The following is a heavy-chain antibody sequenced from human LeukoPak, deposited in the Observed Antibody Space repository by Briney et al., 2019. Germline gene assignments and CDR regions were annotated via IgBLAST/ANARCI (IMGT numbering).Heavy chain of an antibody. CDR2: INPNSGGT. CDR3: ARDASGDYGDSDDI. V-gene: IGHV1-2*02. J-gene: IGHJ3*02. D-gene: IGHD4-17*01. CDR1: GYTFTGYY. Sequence: ASVKVSCKASGYTFTGYYVHWVRQAPGQGLEWMGWINPNSGGTNYAQKFQGRVTMTRDTSISTAYMELSRLRSDDTAVYYCARDASGDYGDSDDIWGQGTMVTVSS.